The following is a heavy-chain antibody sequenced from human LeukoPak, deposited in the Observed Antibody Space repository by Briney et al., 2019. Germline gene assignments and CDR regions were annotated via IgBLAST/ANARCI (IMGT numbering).Heavy chain of an antibody. V-gene: IGHV1-2*02. Sequence: ASVKLSCKASGYTLTGYYMHWVRHARAQGREWMGWINPNRGGTNYAQKFQGRVTMTRDTSISTAYMELSRLRSHDTAVYYCARLYYYDSSGYYFPFDYWGQGTLVTVSS. CDR3: ARLYYYDSSGYYFPFDY. J-gene: IGHJ4*02. CDR2: INPNRGGT. D-gene: IGHD3-22*01. CDR1: GYTLTGYY.